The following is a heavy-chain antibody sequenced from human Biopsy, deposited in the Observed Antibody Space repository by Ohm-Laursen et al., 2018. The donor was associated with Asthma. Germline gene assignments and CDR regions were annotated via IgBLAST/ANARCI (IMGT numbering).Heavy chain of an antibody. J-gene: IGHJ3*02. CDR3: ARTYYDFLTGQVNDAFDM. CDR1: GYTFINYA. CDR2: INAGNGNT. Sequence: GASVKVSCKASGYTFINYAIHWVRQAPGQRLEWMGWINAGNGNTKYSQKFQGRVTISRDTSASTAYTDLSSLRSEDTAVYYCARTYYDFLTGQVNDAFDMWGQGTMVTVSS. V-gene: IGHV1-3*01. D-gene: IGHD3-9*01.